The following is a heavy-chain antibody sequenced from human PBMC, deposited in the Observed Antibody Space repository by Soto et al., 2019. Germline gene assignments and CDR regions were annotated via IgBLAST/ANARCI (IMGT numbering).Heavy chain of an antibody. J-gene: IGHJ6*02. CDR1: GYTFTSYG. CDR3: ARDLPTMDV. V-gene: IGHV1-18*01. CDR2: IRAYNGNT. Sequence: QVQLVQSGAAVKKPGASVKVSCKASGYTFTSYGISWVRQAPGQGLEWMGWIRAYNGNTNYAQKLQGRVTMTTDTSSSTAYRELRSLRSDDSAMYYCARDLPTMDVWGQGTTVTVSS.